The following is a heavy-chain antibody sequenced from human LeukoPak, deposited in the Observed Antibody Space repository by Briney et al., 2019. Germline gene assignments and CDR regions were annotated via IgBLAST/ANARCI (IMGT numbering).Heavy chain of an antibody. Sequence: PGGSLRLSCAASGFTVSSNYMTWVRQAPGKGLEWVSVIYSGGSTYYADSVKGRFTISRDNSKNTVYLQMNSLRAEDTAMYYCAREQMATIAYGLDVWGQGTTVTVSS. J-gene: IGHJ6*02. CDR3: AREQMATIAYGLDV. CDR2: IYSGGST. D-gene: IGHD5-24*01. CDR1: GFTVSSNY. V-gene: IGHV3-53*01.